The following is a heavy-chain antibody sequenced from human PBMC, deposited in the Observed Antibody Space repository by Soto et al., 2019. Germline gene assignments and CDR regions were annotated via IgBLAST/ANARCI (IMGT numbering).Heavy chain of an antibody. CDR2: IYYSGST. V-gene: IGHV4-30-4*01. Sequence: PSETLSLTCTVSGGSISSGDYYWSWIRQPPGKGLEWIGYIYYSGSTYYNPSLKSRVTISVDTSKNQFSLKLSSVTAADTAVYYCARDWGSGSYSPGWFDPWGQGTLVTVSS. CDR3: ARDWGSGSYSPGWFDP. CDR1: GGSISSGDYY. J-gene: IGHJ5*02. D-gene: IGHD3-10*01.